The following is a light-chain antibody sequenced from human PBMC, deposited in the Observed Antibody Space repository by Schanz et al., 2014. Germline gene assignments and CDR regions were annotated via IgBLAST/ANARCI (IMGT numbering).Light chain of an antibody. J-gene: IGKJ4*01. CDR3: QQRNNWLT. CDR2: GAS. Sequence: EIVLTQSPGTLSLSPGERATLSCRASQSVTSNYLAWFQQKPGQAPRLLIYGASSRATGIPDRFSGSGSGTDFTLTISRLEPEDFAVYYCQQRNNWLTFGGGTKVEIK. CDR1: QSVTSNY. V-gene: IGKV3D-20*02.